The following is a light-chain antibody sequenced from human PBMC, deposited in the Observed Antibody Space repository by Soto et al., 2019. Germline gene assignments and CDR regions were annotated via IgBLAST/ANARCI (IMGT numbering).Light chain of an antibody. CDR2: RNN. Sequence: QSVLTQPPSASGTPGQRVTISCSGSSSNIGSNYVYWYLQLPGTAPKLLIYRNNQRPSGVPDRFSGSKSGTSASLAISGLRSEAESDYYCAAWDDSLSGLVVFGGGTKVTVL. CDR3: AAWDDSLSGLVV. V-gene: IGLV1-47*01. CDR1: SSNIGSNY. J-gene: IGLJ2*01.